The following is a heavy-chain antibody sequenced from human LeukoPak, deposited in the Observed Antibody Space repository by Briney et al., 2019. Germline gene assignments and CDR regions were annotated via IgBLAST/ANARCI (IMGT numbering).Heavy chain of an antibody. J-gene: IGHJ6*02. CDR1: GYTFTSYG. CDR2: ISANNGNT. D-gene: IGHD5-18*01. CDR3: ARSEDTAMVMIIYYYYYGMDV. V-gene: IGHV1-18*01. Sequence: ASVNVSCKASGYTFTSYGISWVRQAPGQGLEWMGWISANNGNTNYAQKLQGRVTMTTDTSTSTTYMELRSLRSDGTAVYYCARSEDTAMVMIIYYYYYGMDVWGQGTTVTVSS.